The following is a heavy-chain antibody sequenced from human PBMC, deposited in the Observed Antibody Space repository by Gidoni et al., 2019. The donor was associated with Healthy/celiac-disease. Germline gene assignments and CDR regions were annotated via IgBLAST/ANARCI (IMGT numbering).Heavy chain of an antibody. CDR1: GVPFSSYS. Sequence: EVQLVESGGGLVQPGGSLRLSCAAAGVPFSSYSLNWVSQAPGKGLEWVSYISSSSSTIYYADSVKGRFTISRDNAKNSLYLQMNSLRAEDTAVYYCARDSRFLEWLPELPYYYYGMDVWGQGTTVTVSS. D-gene: IGHD3-3*01. CDR3: ARDSRFLEWLPELPYYYYGMDV. CDR2: ISSSSSTI. J-gene: IGHJ6*02. V-gene: IGHV3-48*01.